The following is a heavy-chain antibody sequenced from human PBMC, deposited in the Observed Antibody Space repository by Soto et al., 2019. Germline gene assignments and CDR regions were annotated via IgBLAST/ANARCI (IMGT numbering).Heavy chain of an antibody. J-gene: IGHJ4*02. CDR2: IIPILGIA. Sequence: QVQLVQSGAEVKKPGSSVKVSCKASGGTFSSYTISWVRQAPGQGLEWMGRIIPILGIANYAQKFQGRVTITADKSTSTAYMELSSLRSEDTAVYYCARGEGIGARADYWGQGTLVTVSS. CDR3: ARGEGIGARADY. CDR1: GGTFSSYT. D-gene: IGHD6-6*01. V-gene: IGHV1-69*02.